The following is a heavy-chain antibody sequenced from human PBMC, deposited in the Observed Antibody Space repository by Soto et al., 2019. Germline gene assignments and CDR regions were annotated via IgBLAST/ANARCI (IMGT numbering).Heavy chain of an antibody. CDR3: VRETNDWYGIDY. CDR2: INIGGSAA. V-gene: IGHV3-74*01. J-gene: IGHJ4*02. Sequence: EVQLVESGGGLVQPGGSLRLSCAASGFTFSNYWMHWVRLPPGKGLLWVSRINIGGSAANYAGSVEGRFTVSRDDAKNTLYLQMNSLRDDDTAVYYCVRETNDWYGIDYWGQGAPVTVSS. D-gene: IGHD3-9*01. CDR1: GFTFSNYW.